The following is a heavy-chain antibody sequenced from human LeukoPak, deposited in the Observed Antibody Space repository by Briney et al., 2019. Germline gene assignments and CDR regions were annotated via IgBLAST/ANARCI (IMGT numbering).Heavy chain of an antibody. CDR2: ISSSGSTI. CDR1: GFTFSSHT. Sequence: GGSLRLSCAASGFTFSSHTMNWVRQAPGKGLEWVSYISSSGSTIYYADSVKGRFTISRDNAKNSLYLQMNSLRAEDTAVYYCAELGITMIGGVWGKGTTVTISS. V-gene: IGHV3-48*04. J-gene: IGHJ6*04. CDR3: AELGITMIGGV. D-gene: IGHD3-10*02.